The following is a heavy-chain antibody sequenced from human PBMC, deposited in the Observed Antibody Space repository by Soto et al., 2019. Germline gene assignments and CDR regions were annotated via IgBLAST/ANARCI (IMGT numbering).Heavy chain of an antibody. D-gene: IGHD2-15*01. V-gene: IGHV3-11*06. CDR2: ISPGSRYP. Sequence: PGGSLRLSCAGSGFTFGDSYMSWIRQAPGKGLEWLSYISPGSRYPAYADSVKGRFTISRDNAKRSLYLQMMSLTAEDTAIYYCVRGGGGGMFDPWGQGTMVTVSS. CDR1: GFTFGDSY. J-gene: IGHJ5*02. CDR3: VRGGGGGMFDP.